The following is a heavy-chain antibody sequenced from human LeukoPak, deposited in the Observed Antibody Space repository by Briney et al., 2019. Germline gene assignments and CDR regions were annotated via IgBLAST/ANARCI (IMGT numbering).Heavy chain of an antibody. V-gene: IGHV4-61*02. D-gene: IGHD3-10*01. CDR1: GGSISSGTYY. CDR2: IYTSGST. Sequence: SETLSLTCTVSGGSISSGTYYWSWIRQPAGKGLEWIGRIYTSGSTNYNPSLKSRVTISVDTSKNQFSLKLNSVTAADPAVYYCARNKYYYGSGNYGVPNWFDPWGQGTLVTVSS. CDR3: ARNKYYYGSGNYGVPNWFDP. J-gene: IGHJ5*02.